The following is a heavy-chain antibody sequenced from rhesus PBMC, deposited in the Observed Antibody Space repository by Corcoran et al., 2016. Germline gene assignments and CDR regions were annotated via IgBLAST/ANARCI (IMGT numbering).Heavy chain of an antibody. Sequence: QVQLQESGPGLVKPSETLSLTCAVSGGSISDSYYWNWLRQPPGTGLEWIGNIYGSSGSTYYNPSLKSRVTISKDTSKNQFSLKLSSVTAADTAVYYCARGVAAAGPYFDYWGQGVLVTVSS. J-gene: IGHJ4*01. D-gene: IGHD6-31*01. CDR3: ARGVAAAGPYFDY. CDR2: IYGSSGST. V-gene: IGHV4S7*01. CDR1: GGSISDSYY.